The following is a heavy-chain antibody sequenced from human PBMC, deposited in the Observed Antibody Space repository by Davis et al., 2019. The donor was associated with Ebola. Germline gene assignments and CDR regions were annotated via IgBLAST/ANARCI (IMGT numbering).Heavy chain of an antibody. CDR1: GLRFSKHW. V-gene: IGHV3-7*03. CDR2: IKADGSEK. Sequence: GESLKISCVVSGLRFSKHWMSWVRQAPGKGLEWVANIKADGSEKNYVDSVRGRFTISRDNAKDSLYLQMNTLRDEDTAVYYCTREEGIGPLAVGRWGAAGTGSNYWGQGTLVTVSS. D-gene: IGHD6-13*01. CDR3: TREEGIGPLAVGRWGAAGTGSNY. J-gene: IGHJ4*02.